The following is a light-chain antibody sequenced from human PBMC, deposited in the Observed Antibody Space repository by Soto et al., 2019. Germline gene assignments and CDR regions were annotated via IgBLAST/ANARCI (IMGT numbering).Light chain of an antibody. Sequence: EIVMTQSPATLSVSPGERATLSCRASQSVSSNLAWYQQKPGQAPRLLIYGASTRATGIPARFSGSGSGTEFTLTISRLEPEDFAVYYCQQYGSSPQTFGQGTKV. CDR2: GAS. V-gene: IGKV3-15*01. CDR3: QQYGSSPQT. J-gene: IGKJ1*01. CDR1: QSVSSN.